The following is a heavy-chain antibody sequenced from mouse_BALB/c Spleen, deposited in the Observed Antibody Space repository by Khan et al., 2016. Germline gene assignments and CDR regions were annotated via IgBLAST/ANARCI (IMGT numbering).Heavy chain of an antibody. Sequence: EVQLVESGGGLVQPGGSLKLSCAASGFDFSRYWMSWVRQAPGKGLEWLGEINPDSSTINYTPSLKDKFIISRDNAKNTLYLQMSKVRSEDTALYYCARLHYYGYMNYWGQGTTLTVSS. V-gene: IGHV4-1*02. CDR2: INPDSSTI. CDR1: GFDFSRYW. D-gene: IGHD1-2*01. J-gene: IGHJ2*01. CDR3: ARLHYYGYMNY.